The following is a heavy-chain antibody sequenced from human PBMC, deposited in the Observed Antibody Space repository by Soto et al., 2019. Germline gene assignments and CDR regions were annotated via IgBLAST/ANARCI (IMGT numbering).Heavy chain of an antibody. J-gene: IGHJ4*02. CDR1: GGSISSSIYY. CDR2: IDYSGTT. D-gene: IGHD2-2*03. V-gene: IGHV4-39*07. Sequence: SETLSLTCTVSGGSISSSIYYWGWIRQPPGRGLEWIGIIDYSGTTKYSPSLKSRVTMSVDTSKNHFSLKLISVTTADTAVYFCAREENLGRWIQPLDSWGQGTLVTVSS. CDR3: AREENLGRWIQPLDS.